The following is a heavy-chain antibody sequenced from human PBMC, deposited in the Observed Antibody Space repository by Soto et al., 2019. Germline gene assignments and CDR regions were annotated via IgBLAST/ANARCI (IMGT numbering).Heavy chain of an antibody. V-gene: IGHV3-23*01. CDR1: GFTFSSYA. CDR3: AKDIEDYDSSGGLDY. Sequence: EVQLLESGGGLVQPGGSLRLSCAASGFTFSSYAMSWVRQAPGKGLEWVSAISGSGGSTYYADSVKGRFTISRDSSKNTLYLQMNSLRAEDTAVYYCAKDIEDYDSSGGLDYWGQGTLVTVSS. CDR2: ISGSGGST. D-gene: IGHD3-22*01. J-gene: IGHJ4*02.